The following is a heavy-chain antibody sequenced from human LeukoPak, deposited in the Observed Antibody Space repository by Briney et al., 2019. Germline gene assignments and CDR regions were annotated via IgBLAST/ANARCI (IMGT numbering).Heavy chain of an antibody. CDR1: SASISSTNYN. J-gene: IGHJ3*01. CDR3: ARHAWGLNAFDV. V-gene: IGHV4-39*01. D-gene: IGHD3-16*01. Sequence: SETLSLTCTVSSASISSTNYNWGWLHQPPGKGPEWIGNIYFSGTTYYNPSLKSRVIISVDTSKSQFSLKLNSVTAADTAVYYCARHAWGLNAFDVWGRGTMVIVSS. CDR2: IYFSGTT.